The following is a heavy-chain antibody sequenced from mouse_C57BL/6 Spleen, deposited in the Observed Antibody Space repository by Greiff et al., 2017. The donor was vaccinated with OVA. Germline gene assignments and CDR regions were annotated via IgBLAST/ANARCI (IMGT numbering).Heavy chain of an antibody. J-gene: IGHJ2*01. Sequence: EVNVVESGGGLVKPGGSLKLSCAASGFTFSSYAMSWVRQTPEKRLEWVATISDGGSYTSSPDNVKGRFTISRDNAKNNLYLQMSHRKSEDTAMYYCAREGGYYFDYWGQGTTLTVSS. CDR3: AREGGYYFDY. CDR2: ISDGGSYT. CDR1: GFTFSSYA. V-gene: IGHV5-4*01.